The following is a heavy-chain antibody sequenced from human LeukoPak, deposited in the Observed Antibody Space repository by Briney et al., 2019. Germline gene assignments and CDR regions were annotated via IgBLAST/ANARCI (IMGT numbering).Heavy chain of an antibody. CDR2: IYSGGST. CDR3: GRGSGVADY. Sequence: GGSLRLSCAASGFIVSSNYMSWVRQAPGKGLEWVSVIYSGGSTYYADSVKGRFSISRDNAKNTLYLQMTSLRVEDTAVYYCGRGSGVADYWGQGALVTVSS. D-gene: IGHD7-27*01. J-gene: IGHJ4*02. CDR1: GFIVSSNY. V-gene: IGHV3-66*01.